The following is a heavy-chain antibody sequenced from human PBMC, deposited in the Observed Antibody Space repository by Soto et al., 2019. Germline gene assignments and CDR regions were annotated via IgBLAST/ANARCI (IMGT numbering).Heavy chain of an antibody. V-gene: IGHV4-31*03. CDR3: ARAGMATIPYYFDY. CDR1: GGSISSGGYY. Sequence: QVQLQESGPGLVKPSQTLSLTCTVSGGSISSGGYYWSWIRQHPGKGLEWIGYIYYSGSTYYNPSRTIRVTXXVXSXXYQFAVKLSSVTAGDTAAYYCARAGMATIPYYFDYWGQGTLVTVSS. CDR2: IYYSGST. D-gene: IGHD5-12*01. J-gene: IGHJ4*02.